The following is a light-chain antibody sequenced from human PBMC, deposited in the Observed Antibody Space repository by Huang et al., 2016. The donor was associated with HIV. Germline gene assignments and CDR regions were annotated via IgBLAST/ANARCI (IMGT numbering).Light chain of an antibody. J-gene: IGKJ1*01. CDR3: QQYGGSMQT. Sequence: EIVLTQSPGSLSLSPGETATLSCRASQTVTNNHLAWYHQRPGQAPRLLIYGAASRATGIPDRCRGSGSGTDFTLTISRLEPEDFAVYYCQQYGGSMQTFGQGTKVEVK. V-gene: IGKV3-20*01. CDR1: QTVTNNH. CDR2: GAA.